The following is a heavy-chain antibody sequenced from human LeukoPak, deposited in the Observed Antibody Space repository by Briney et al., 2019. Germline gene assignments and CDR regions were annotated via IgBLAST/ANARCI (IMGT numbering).Heavy chain of an antibody. Sequence: GGSLRLSCAASGFTFNNYVMSWVRQAPGKGLEWGSAISGSGISTYYADSGKGRFTISRDNSKNTFFLQMNSLRAEDTAVYHCAKSSTFYDCFAYWGQGTLVTVSS. CDR3: AKSSTFYDCFAY. V-gene: IGHV3-23*01. D-gene: IGHD5/OR15-5a*01. CDR1: GFTFNNYV. J-gene: IGHJ4*02. CDR2: ISGSGIST.